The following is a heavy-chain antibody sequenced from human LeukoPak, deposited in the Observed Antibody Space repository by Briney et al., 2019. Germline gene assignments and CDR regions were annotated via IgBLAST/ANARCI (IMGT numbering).Heavy chain of an antibody. Sequence: GGSLRLSCAASGFTFSSFGMHWARQAPGKGLEWVAVIWYDGTNKYYADSVKGRFTISRDNSKNTLYLQMNSLRAEDTAIYYCARDVVPMVRGVPQGIDYWGQGSLVTVSS. CDR2: IWYDGTNK. CDR1: GFTFSSFG. J-gene: IGHJ4*02. D-gene: IGHD3-10*01. CDR3: ARDVVPMVRGVPQGIDY. V-gene: IGHV3-33*01.